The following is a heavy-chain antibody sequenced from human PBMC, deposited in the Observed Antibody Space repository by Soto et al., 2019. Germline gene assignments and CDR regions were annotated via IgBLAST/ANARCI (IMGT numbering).Heavy chain of an antibody. Sequence: PGGSLRLSCAASGFTINNYAMSWARQAPGKGLEWVSAIRSTDFSTYYADSVKGRFTISRDNSKNTLYLQMNSLRAADTAVYYCAREIVRYFDWLPSAAFDIWGQGTMVTVSS. V-gene: IGHV3-23*01. CDR1: GFTINNYA. CDR3: AREIVRYFDWLPSAAFDI. D-gene: IGHD3-9*01. J-gene: IGHJ3*02. CDR2: IRSTDFST.